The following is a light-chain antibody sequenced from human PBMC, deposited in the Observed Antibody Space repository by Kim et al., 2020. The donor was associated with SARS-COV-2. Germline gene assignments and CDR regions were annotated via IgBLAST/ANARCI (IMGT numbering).Light chain of an antibody. CDR2: GAS. CDR1: QSVSSSY. CDR3: QQYGSS. J-gene: IGKJ5*01. V-gene: IGKV3-20*01. Sequence: LSLSPGERATLSCRASQSVSSSYLAWYQQKPGQAPRLLIYGASSRATGIPDRFSGSGSVTDFTLTISRLEPEDFAVYYCQQYGSSFGQGTRLEIK.